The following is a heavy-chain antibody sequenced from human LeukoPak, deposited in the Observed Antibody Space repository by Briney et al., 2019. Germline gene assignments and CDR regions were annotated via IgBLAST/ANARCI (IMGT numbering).Heavy chain of an antibody. CDR2: IYTSGST. J-gene: IGHJ5*02. CDR1: GGSISSYY. CDR3: ARSGVLGYCSSTSCRNWFDP. V-gene: IGHV4-4*07. Sequence: PSETLSLTCTVSGGSISSYYWSWIRQPAGKGLEWIGRIYTSGSTNYNPSLKSRVTMSVDTSKNQFSLKLSSVTAADTAVYYCARSGVLGYCSSTSCRNWFDPWGQGTLVTVSS. D-gene: IGHD2-2*01.